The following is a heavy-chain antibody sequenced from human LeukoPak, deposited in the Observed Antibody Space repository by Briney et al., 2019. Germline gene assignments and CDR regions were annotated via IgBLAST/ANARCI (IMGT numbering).Heavy chain of an antibody. Sequence: PGGSLRLSCSASGFTFSGYGMYWVRQAPGKGLEWVASIRYDGSDEYYTESVKGRFTISRDNAKNSLYLQMNSLRAEDTAVYYCARGTGQVLRYFDWSPRYYYYYYYMDVWGKGTTVTVSS. CDR1: GFTFSGYG. CDR3: ARGTGQVLRYFDWSPRYYYYYYYMDV. V-gene: IGHV3-30*02. J-gene: IGHJ6*03. D-gene: IGHD3-9*01. CDR2: IRYDGSDE.